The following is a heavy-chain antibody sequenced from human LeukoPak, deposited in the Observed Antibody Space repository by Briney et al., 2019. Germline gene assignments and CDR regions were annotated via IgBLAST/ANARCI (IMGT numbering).Heavy chain of an antibody. CDR1: GFTFSSYA. Sequence: GGSLRLSCAASGFTFSSYAMHWVRQAPGKGLEWVAVISYDGSNKYYADSVKGRFTISRDNSKNTLYLQMNSLRAEDTAVYYCAMGYVDHDYYGMDVWGQGTTVTVSS. V-gene: IGHV3-30-3*01. CDR3: AMGYVDHDYYGMDV. J-gene: IGHJ6*02. D-gene: IGHD1-1*01. CDR2: ISYDGSNK.